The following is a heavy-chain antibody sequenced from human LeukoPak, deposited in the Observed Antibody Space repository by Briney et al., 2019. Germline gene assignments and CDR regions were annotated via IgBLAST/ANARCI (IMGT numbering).Heavy chain of an antibody. V-gene: IGHV4-39*01. J-gene: IGHJ3*02. D-gene: IGHD1-26*01. CDR3: ARRGRSQYVRAFDI. CDR2: IFYSGST. Sequence: PSETLSLTCTVSGGSISSSSYYWGWIRQPPGKGLEWIGSIFYSGSTYYKPSLKSRVTISVDTSKNQFSLKLNSVTAADTAVYFCARRGRSQYVRAFDIWGQGTMVTVSS. CDR1: GGSISSSSYY.